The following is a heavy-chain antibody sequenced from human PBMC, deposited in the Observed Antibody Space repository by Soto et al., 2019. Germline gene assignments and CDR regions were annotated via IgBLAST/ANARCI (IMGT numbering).Heavy chain of an antibody. D-gene: IGHD2-2*01. CDR3: AKRVVVPAARGYGMDV. J-gene: IGHJ6*02. Sequence: GGSLRLSCAASGFTFSSYAMSWVRQAPGKGLEWVSAISGSGGSTYYADSVKGRFTISRDNSKNTLYLQMNSLRAEDTAVYYCAKRVVVPAARGYGMDVWGQRTTVTVSS. V-gene: IGHV3-23*01. CDR2: ISGSGGST. CDR1: GFTFSSYA.